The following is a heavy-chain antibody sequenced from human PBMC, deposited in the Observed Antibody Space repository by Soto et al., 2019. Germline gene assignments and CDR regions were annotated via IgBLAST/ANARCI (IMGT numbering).Heavy chain of an antibody. V-gene: IGHV1-2*02. CDR3: ARFPNYYGSGSYSVYYFDY. D-gene: IGHD3-10*01. CDR2: INPNSGGT. CDR1: GYTFTGYY. Sequence: ASVKVSCKASGYTFTGYYMHWVRQAPGQGLEWMGWINPNSGGTNYAQKFQGRVTMTRDTSISTAYMELSRLRSDDTAVYYCARFPNYYGSGSYSVYYFDYWAQGTLVTVSS. J-gene: IGHJ4*02.